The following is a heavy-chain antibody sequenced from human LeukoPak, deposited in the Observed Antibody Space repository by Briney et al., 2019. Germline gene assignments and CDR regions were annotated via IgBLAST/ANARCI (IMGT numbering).Heavy chain of an antibody. V-gene: IGHV3-48*03. CDR3: ARDPVAAGFDRWFDP. Sequence: PGGSLRLSCAASGFTFSNYDMSWVRQAPGKGLEWVSYISSSDNSIYYADSVKGRFTISRDNAKNSLYLQMNSLRAEDTAVYYCARDPVAAGFDRWFDPWGQGTLVTVSS. CDR1: GFTFSNYD. CDR2: ISSSDNSI. D-gene: IGHD2-21*01. J-gene: IGHJ5*02.